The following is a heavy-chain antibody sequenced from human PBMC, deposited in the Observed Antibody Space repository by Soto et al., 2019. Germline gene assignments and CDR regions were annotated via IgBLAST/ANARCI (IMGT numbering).Heavy chain of an antibody. CDR2: IYYSGST. Sequence: PSETLSLTCTVSGGSISSGDYYWSWIRQPPGKGLEWIGYIYYSGSTYYNPSLKSRVTISVDTSKNQFSLKLSSVTAADTAVYYCARGPPIGDFWSGYYRHNWFDPWGQGTLVTVSS. CDR3: ARGPPIGDFWSGYYRHNWFDP. CDR1: GGSISSGDYY. J-gene: IGHJ5*02. D-gene: IGHD3-3*01. V-gene: IGHV4-30-4*01.